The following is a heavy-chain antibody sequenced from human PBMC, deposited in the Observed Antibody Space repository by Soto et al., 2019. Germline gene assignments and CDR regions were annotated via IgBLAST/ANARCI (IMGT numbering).Heavy chain of an antibody. CDR1: GFTVSSNY. CDR2: IYSGGST. D-gene: IGHD6-13*01. J-gene: IGHJ6*02. Sequence: GGSLRLSCAASGFTVSSNYMSWVRQAPGKGLEWVSVIYSGGSTYYADSVKGRFTISRDNPKNTLYLQMNSLRAEDTAVYYCARPHRSIAAAGTGMDVWGQGTTVTVSS. V-gene: IGHV3-53*01. CDR3: ARPHRSIAAAGTGMDV.